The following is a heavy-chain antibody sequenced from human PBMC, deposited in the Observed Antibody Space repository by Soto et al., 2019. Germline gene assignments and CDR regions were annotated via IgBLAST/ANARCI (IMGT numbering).Heavy chain of an antibody. J-gene: IGHJ6*02. CDR2: IYYSGST. V-gene: IGHV4-39*07. D-gene: IGHD2-21*01. CDR1: GGSISSSSYY. CDR3: ARDLLGRIGLDV. Sequence: SETLSLTCTVSGGSISSSSYYWGWIRQPPGKGLEWIGSIYYSGSTYYNPSLKSRVTISVDTSKNQFSLKLSSVTAADTAVYYCARDLLGRIGLDVWGQGTTVTVSS.